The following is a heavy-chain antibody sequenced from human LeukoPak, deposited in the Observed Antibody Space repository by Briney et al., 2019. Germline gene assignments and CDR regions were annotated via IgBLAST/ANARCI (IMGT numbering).Heavy chain of an antibody. J-gene: IGHJ4*02. D-gene: IGHD4-17*01. CDR1: GGSVSSGSYY. CDR2: IYYSGST. CDR3: ARGRHGRDYGDYEG. Sequence: SETLSLTCTVSGGSVSSGSYYWSWIRQPPRKGLEWIGYIYYSGSTNYNPSLKSRVTISVDTSKNQFSLKLSSVTAADTAVYYCARGRHGRDYGDYEGWGQGTLVTVSS. V-gene: IGHV4-61*01.